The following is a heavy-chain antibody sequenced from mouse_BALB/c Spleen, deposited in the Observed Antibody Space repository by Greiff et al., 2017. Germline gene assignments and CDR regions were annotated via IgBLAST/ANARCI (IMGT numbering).Heavy chain of an antibody. CDR2: IRNIANGYTT. D-gene: IGHD2-3*01. CDR3: ARDLYDGSLFDY. CDR1: GFTFTDYY. V-gene: IGHV7-3*02. Sequence: EVKLVESGGGLVQPGGSLRLSCATSGFTFTDYYMSWVRQPPGKALEWLGFIRNIANGYTTEYSASVKGRFTISRDNSQSILYLQMNTLRAEDSATYYCARDLYDGSLFDYWGQGTTLTVSS. J-gene: IGHJ2*01.